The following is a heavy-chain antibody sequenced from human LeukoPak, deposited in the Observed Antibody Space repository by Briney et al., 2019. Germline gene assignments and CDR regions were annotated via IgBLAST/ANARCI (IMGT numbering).Heavy chain of an antibody. D-gene: IGHD2-15*01. CDR1: GGSFSGYY. CDR2: INHSGST. Sequence: SETLSLTCAVYGGSFSGYYWSWIRQPPGKGLEWIGEINHSGSTNYNPSLKSRVTISVDTSKNQFSLKLSSVTAADTAVYYCARTPPDIVVVVAATRYYYYGMDVWGQGTTVTVSS. J-gene: IGHJ6*02. V-gene: IGHV4-34*01. CDR3: ARTPPDIVVVVAATRYYYYGMDV.